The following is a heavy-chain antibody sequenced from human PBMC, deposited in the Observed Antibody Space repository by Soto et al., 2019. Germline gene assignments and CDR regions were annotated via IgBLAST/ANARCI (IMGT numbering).Heavy chain of an antibody. CDR3: ARANYYGSPGDFDY. V-gene: IGHV3-48*01. D-gene: IGHD3-10*01. CDR2: LSSSSSTI. J-gene: IGHJ4*02. CDR1: GFTFSSYS. Sequence: EVQLVESWGGLVQPGGSLRLSCAASGFTFSSYSMTWVRQAPGKGLEWVSYLSSSSSTIYYADSVKGRFTISRDNAKNSLYLQMNSLRAEVTAVYYCARANYYGSPGDFDYWGQGTLVTVSS.